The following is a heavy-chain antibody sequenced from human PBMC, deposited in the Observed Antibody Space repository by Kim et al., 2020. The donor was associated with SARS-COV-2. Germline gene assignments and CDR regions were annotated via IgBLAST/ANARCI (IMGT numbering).Heavy chain of an antibody. V-gene: IGHV3-23*01. D-gene: IGHD6-13*01. J-gene: IGHJ6*02. Sequence: KGRFTSSRDNSKNTLYLQMNSLRAEDTAVYYCAKAMIPYSSSWYRDGMDVWGQGTTVTVSS. CDR3: AKAMIPYSSSWYRDGMDV.